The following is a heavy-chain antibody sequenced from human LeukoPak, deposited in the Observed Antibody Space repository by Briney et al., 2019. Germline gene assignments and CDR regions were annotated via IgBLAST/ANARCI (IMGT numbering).Heavy chain of an antibody. CDR1: GYSISSGYY. D-gene: IGHD3-22*01. J-gene: IGHJ4*02. V-gene: IGHV4-38-2*02. CDR3: GFDYYDSSGYQSRDY. Sequence: SETLSLTCTVSGYSISSGYYWGWIRQPPGKGLEWIGSIYHSGSTYYNPSLKSRVTISVDTSKNQFSLKLSSVTAADTAVYYCGFDYYDSSGYQSRDYWGQGTLVTVSS. CDR2: IYHSGST.